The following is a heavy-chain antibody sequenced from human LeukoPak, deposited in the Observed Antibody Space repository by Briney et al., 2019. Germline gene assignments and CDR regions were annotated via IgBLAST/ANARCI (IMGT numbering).Heavy chain of an antibody. CDR2: IGSDGDKK. CDR3: AKDRRASSGVGYLGY. Sequence: QPGGSLRLSCAATGFTFSDFGMHWVRQAPGKGLEWVAFIGSDGDKKYYVDSVRGRFTISRDDSKNTLSLQMSSLKTDDTAVYYCAKDRRASSGVGYLGYWGQGTLVTVSS. CDR1: GFTFSDFG. D-gene: IGHD6-19*01. J-gene: IGHJ4*02. V-gene: IGHV3-30*02.